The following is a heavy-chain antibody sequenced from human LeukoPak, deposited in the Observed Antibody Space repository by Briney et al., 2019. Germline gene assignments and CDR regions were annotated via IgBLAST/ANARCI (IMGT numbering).Heavy chain of an antibody. D-gene: IGHD3-3*01. J-gene: IGHJ1*01. CDR2: ISTSGNTI. CDR3: ATVLGVGGGYFQH. CDR1: GFTFSSYE. V-gene: IGHV3-48*03. Sequence: PGGSLRLSCAASGFTFSSYEMNWVRQAPGKGLEWVSYISTSGNTIYFADSVKGRFTISRDNAKNSLSLQMNSLRAEDTAVYYCATVLGVGGGYFQHWGQGTLVIVSS.